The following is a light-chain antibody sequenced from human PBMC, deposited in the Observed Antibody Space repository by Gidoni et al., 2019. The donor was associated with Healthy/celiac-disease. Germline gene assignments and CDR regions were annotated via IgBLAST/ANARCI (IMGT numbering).Light chain of an antibody. CDR3: QQYGSSPQT. J-gene: IGKJ2*01. V-gene: IGKV3-20*01. CDR2: GAS. CDR1: QSVSSSY. Sequence: EIVLTQSPGTLSLSPGERATLSCRASQSVSSSYLAWYQQKPGQAPRLLSYGASSRATGIPDRFSGSGSGTDFTLTISRLEPEDVAVYYCQQYGSSPQTFGQGTKLEIK.